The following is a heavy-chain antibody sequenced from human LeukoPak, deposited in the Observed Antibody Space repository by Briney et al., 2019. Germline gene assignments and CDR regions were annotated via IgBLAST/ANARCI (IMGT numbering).Heavy chain of an antibody. J-gene: IGHJ4*02. CDR3: ARDRSGDWYSPSYPDY. CDR2: INPNSGGT. CDR1: GYTFTGYY. V-gene: IGHV1-2*02. Sequence: ASVKVSCKASGYTFTGYYMHWVRQAPGQGLEGMGWINPNSGGTNYAQKFQGRVTMTRDTSISTAYMELSRLRSDDTAVYYCARDRSGDWYSPSYPDYWGQGALVTVSS. D-gene: IGHD3-9*01.